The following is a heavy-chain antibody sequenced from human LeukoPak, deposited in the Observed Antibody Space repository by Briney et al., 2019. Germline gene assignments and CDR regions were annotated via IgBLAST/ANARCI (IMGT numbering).Heavy chain of an antibody. D-gene: IGHD2-2*01. CDR2: TNPNSGGT. CDR3: ARDVIVPAANWFDP. J-gene: IGHJ5*02. V-gene: IGHV1-2*02. CDR1: GYTFTGYY. Sequence: APVKVSCKASGYTFTGYYMHWLRQAPGQGLEWMGWTNPNSGGTNYAQKFQGRVTMTRDTSISTAYMELSRLRSDDTAVYYCARDVIVPAANWFDPWGQGTLVTVSS.